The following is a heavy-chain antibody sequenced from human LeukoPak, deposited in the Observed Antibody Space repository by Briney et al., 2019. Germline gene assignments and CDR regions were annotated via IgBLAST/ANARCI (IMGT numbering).Heavy chain of an antibody. V-gene: IGHV3-53*01. CDR3: AREAPGEGEWYFDY. CDR1: GFTVSSNY. CDR2: IYGGGST. J-gene: IGHJ4*02. D-gene: IGHD2-8*01. Sequence: GGSLRLSCAASGFTVSSNYMSWVRQAPGKGLDWVSVIYGGGSTYYADSVKGRFTISRDNSKNTVHLQMNSLRAEDTAVYYCAREAPGEGEWYFDYWGQGTLVTVSS.